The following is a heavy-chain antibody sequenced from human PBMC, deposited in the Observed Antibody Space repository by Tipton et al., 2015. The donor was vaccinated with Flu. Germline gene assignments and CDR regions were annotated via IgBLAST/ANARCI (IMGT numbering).Heavy chain of an antibody. CDR2: IYYSGST. CDR1: GGSVSSGSYY. D-gene: IGHD5-18*01. Sequence: TLSLTCTVSGGSVSSGSYYWSWIRQPPGKGLEWIGYIYYSGSTNYNPSLKSRVTISVDTSKNQFSLKLSSVTAADTAVYYCARETQQLTTGYYYYGMDVWGQGTTVTVSS. V-gene: IGHV4-61*01. J-gene: IGHJ6*02. CDR3: ARETQQLTTGYYYYGMDV.